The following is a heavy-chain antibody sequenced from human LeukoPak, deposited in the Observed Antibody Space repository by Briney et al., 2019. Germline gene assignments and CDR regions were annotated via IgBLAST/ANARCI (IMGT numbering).Heavy chain of an antibody. J-gene: IGHJ4*02. CDR3: ASTGPTVQYFDY. D-gene: IGHD4-11*01. V-gene: IGHV1-46*01. CDR2: IRPSDGST. Sequence: ASVKVSCKASGYTFSTFYVHWARQAPGQGLEWMGMIRPSDGSTRCAEKFQGRVTMTRDTSTSTVYMEVSRLKSEDTAVYYCASTGPTVQYFDYWGQGTLVTVSS. CDR1: GYTFSTFY.